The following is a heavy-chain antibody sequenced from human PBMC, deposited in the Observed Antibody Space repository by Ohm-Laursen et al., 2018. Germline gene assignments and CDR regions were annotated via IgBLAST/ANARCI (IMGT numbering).Heavy chain of an antibody. J-gene: IGHJ4*02. CDR1: GGAISNYY. D-gene: IGHD2-21*02. CDR2: IYTSGST. V-gene: IGHV4-4*07. Sequence: TLSLTCTVSGGAISNYYWSWIRQPPGKGLEWIGRIYTSGSTNYNPSLKSRVTMSVDTSKNQFSLKLSSVTAADTAVYYCARDGYCGGDCYPDYWGQGTLVTVSS. CDR3: ARDGYCGGDCYPDY.